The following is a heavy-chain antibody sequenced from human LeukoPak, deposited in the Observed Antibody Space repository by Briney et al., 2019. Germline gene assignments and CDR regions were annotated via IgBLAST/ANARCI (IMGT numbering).Heavy chain of an antibody. D-gene: IGHD4-11*01. CDR2: IISDGSSA. CDR1: GFTFGDYW. CDR3: VRDSNYHPDC. V-gene: IGHV3-74*01. Sequence: PGGSLRLSCAASGFTFGDYWMHWVRQAPGKGLVWVSRIISDGSSASYADSVKGRFTMSRDNAKNTLHLQMNSLRVEDTAVYYCVRDSNYHPDCWGQGTLVTVSS. J-gene: IGHJ4*02.